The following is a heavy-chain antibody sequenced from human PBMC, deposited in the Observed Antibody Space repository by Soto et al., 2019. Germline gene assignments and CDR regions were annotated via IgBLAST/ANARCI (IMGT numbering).Heavy chain of an antibody. D-gene: IGHD3-3*01. CDR3: ARGRFGVVRLNWFDP. CDR1: GYTFSSYD. J-gene: IGHJ5*02. V-gene: IGHV1-8*01. Sequence: QVQLVQSGAEVKKPGASVKVSCKASGYTFSSYDINWVRQGTGQGLEWMGWMNPNTGYTVYAQKFQGRVTMTRNASTSTAYMELRSLRSEDTAVYYCARGRFGVVRLNWFDPWGQGTLVTVSS. CDR2: MNPNTGYT.